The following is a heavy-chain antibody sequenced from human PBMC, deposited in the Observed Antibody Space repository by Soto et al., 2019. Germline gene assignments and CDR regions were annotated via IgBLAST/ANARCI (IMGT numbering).Heavy chain of an antibody. CDR3: AKRSPSSSPNYYYYMDV. D-gene: IGHD6-6*01. J-gene: IGHJ6*03. V-gene: IGHV3-23*01. CDR1: GFTFSSYA. CDR2: IGGSGGST. Sequence: PGGSLRLSCAVSGFTFSSYAMSWVRQAPGKGLEWVSAIGGSGGSTYYADSVKGRFTISRDNSKNTLYLQMNSLRAEDTAVYYCAKRSPSSSPNYYYYMDVWGKGTTVTVSS.